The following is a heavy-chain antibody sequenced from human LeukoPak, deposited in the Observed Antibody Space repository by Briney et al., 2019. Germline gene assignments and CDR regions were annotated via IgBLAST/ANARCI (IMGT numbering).Heavy chain of an antibody. CDR3: ARGGIISRIVRGGFDS. Sequence: SETLSLTCTASGGSISINNYHWGWIRQAPGKGLEWFGSIYFGGSVNYNPSLKSRVTISIDTSKNQFYLYLSFVTAAHTALYYCARGGIISRIVRGGFDSWGQGTLVAVSS. D-gene: IGHD3-10*02. V-gene: IGHV4-39*01. J-gene: IGHJ5*01. CDR1: GGSISINNYH. CDR2: IYFGGSV.